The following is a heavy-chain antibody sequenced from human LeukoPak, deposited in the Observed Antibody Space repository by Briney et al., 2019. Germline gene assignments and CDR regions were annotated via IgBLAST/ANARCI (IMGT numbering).Heavy chain of an antibody. D-gene: IGHD4-17*01. Sequence: ASVKVSCKASGGTFSSYAISWVRQAPGQGLEWMGWINPNSGGTNYAQKFQGRVTMTRDTSISTAYMELSRLRSDDTAVYYCARSNGDPWYYYYYMDVWGKGTTVTVSS. J-gene: IGHJ6*03. V-gene: IGHV1-2*02. CDR3: ARSNGDPWYYYYYMDV. CDR1: GGTFSSYA. CDR2: INPNSGGT.